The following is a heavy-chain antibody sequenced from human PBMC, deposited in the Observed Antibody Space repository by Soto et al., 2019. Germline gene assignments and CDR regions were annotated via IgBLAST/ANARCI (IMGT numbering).Heavy chain of an antibody. Sequence: RASVKVSCKASGGTFSSYAISWVRQAPGQGPEWMGGIIPIFGTANYAQKFQGRVTITADESTSTAYMELSSLRSEDTAVYYCARLQGYDSSGYPGYWGQGTLVTVSS. CDR2: IIPIFGTA. V-gene: IGHV1-69*13. J-gene: IGHJ4*02. CDR3: ARLQGYDSSGYPGY. CDR1: GGTFSSYA. D-gene: IGHD3-22*01.